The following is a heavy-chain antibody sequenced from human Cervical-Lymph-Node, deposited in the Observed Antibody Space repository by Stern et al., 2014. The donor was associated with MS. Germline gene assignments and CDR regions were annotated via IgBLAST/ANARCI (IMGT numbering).Heavy chain of an antibody. J-gene: IGHJ4*02. D-gene: IGHD3-10*01. CDR2: INWDDDK. Sequence: ESGPALVKPTQTLTLTCTFSGFSLSTSGMSVSWIRQPPGKALEWLALINWDDDKYYRRSLRTRLTISKDTSKNQVVLTMTDMDPVDTATYYCAHSGMYSGSISTFDNWGQGTLVTVSS. CDR3: AHSGMYSGSISTFDN. CDR1: GFSLSTSGMS. V-gene: IGHV2-70*13.